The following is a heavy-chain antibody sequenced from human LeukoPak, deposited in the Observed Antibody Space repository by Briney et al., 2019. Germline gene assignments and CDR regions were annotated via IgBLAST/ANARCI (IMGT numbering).Heavy chain of an antibody. J-gene: IGHJ4*02. D-gene: IGHD3-10*01. CDR3: AKDLVSQRGVGSSEKVDY. CDR2: ISGGGDTT. V-gene: IGHV3-23*01. Sequence: PGGALRLSCAASGFTFSSYAMSWVRQAPGKGLEWVSAISGGGDTTSYADSVKGRFTISRDNSKNTLYLQMNSLRAKDTAVYYCAKDLVSQRGVGSSEKVDYWGQGTLVTVSS. CDR1: GFTFSSYA.